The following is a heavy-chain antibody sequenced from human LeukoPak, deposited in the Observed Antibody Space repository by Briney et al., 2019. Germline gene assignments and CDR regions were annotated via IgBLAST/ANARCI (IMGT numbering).Heavy chain of an antibody. D-gene: IGHD5-24*01. V-gene: IGHV3-7*04. Sequence: PGGSLRLSCVASGFPFSSYWMTWVRQAPGKGLEWVANIKQDGSKKSYVDSVKGRFTISRDNAKNSLYRQMNSLRAEDTAIYYCTRVGYIDEGIDYWGQGTLVTVSS. J-gene: IGHJ4*02. CDR1: GFPFSSYW. CDR2: IKQDGSKK. CDR3: TRVGYIDEGIDY.